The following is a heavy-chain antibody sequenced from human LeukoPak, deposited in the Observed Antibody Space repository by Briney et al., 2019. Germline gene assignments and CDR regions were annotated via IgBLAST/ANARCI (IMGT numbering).Heavy chain of an antibody. CDR3: ARDLTPVVGATTFDY. CDR2: INPSGGST. Sequence: ASVKVSCKASGYTFTSYYMHWVRQAPGQGLEWMGIINPSGGSTSYAQKFQGRVIMTRDTSTSTVYMELSSLRSEDRAVYCCARDLTPVVGATTFDYWGQGTLVTVSS. V-gene: IGHV1-46*01. CDR1: GYTFTSYY. D-gene: IGHD1-26*01. J-gene: IGHJ4*02.